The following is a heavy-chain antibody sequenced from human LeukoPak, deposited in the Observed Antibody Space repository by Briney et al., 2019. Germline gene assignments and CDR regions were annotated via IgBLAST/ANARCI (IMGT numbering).Heavy chain of an antibody. D-gene: IGHD1-26*01. CDR3: ARESIVGATRGY. CDR2: IIPIFGTA. CDR1: GGTFSSYA. Sequence: LGASVKVSCKASGGTFSSYAISWVRQAPGQGLEWMGGIIPIFGTANYAQKFQGRVTITADESTSTAYMELSSLRSEDTAVYYCARESIVGATRGYWGQGTLVTVSS. V-gene: IGHV1-69*01. J-gene: IGHJ4*02.